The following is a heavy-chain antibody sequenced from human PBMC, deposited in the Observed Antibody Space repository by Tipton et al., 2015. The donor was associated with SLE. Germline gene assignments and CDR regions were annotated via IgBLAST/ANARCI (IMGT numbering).Heavy chain of an antibody. CDR1: GFTFSSYA. CDR3: ARDRYSGSYYGYFDY. Sequence: SLRLSCAASGFTFSSYAMSWVRQAPGKGLEWVSAISGSGGSTYYADSVKGRFTISRDNSKNTLYLQMNSLRAEDTAVYYCARDRYSGSYYGYFDYWGQGTLVTVSS. V-gene: IGHV3-23*01. CDR2: ISGSGGST. D-gene: IGHD1-26*01. J-gene: IGHJ4*02.